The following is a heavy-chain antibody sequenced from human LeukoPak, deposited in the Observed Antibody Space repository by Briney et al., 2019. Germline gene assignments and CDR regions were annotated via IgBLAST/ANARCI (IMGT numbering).Heavy chain of an antibody. CDR3: ARQAAYCSSGSCYPNWFDP. J-gene: IGHJ5*02. V-gene: IGHV4-39*01. Sequence: PSETLSLTCTVSGGSISSSSYYWGWIRQPPGKVLESIGSIYYTGSTYYNPSLKSRVTISVDTSKNQFSLKLSSVTAADTAVYYCARQAAYCSSGSCYPNWFDPWGQGTLVTVSS. CDR2: IYYTGST. CDR1: GGSISSSSYY. D-gene: IGHD2-15*01.